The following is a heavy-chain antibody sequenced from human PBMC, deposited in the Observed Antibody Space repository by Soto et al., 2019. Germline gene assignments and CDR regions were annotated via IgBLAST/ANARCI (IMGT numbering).Heavy chain of an antibody. CDR3: ACVAPTIFGAQFHHNLVDV. D-gene: IGHD3-3*01. V-gene: IGHV3-11*06. Sequence: QVQLVQSGGGLVEPGGSLRLSCAASGFKFSDYHMTWIRQAQGKGLEWISYISSSGTYTTYTDYVKGRFTVSRDNAKSSLYLQMNSLRGEDTAVYYCACVAPTIFGAQFHHNLVDVWGQGNTVTVAS. CDR1: GFKFSDYH. J-gene: IGHJ6*02. CDR2: ISSSGTYT.